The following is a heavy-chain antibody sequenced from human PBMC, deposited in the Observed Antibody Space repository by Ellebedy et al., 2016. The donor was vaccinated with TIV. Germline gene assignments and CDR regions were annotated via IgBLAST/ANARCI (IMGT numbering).Heavy chain of an antibody. D-gene: IGHD2-21*02. CDR2: ITPMFGTA. CDR3: ARCVVVTAILHYYEYGMDV. J-gene: IGHJ6*02. CDR1: GGTLSSYA. Sequence: ASVKVSXXASGGTLSSYAISWVRQAPGQGLEWMGEITPMFGTANYAQKFQGTVRITADESTRTAYMELSSLRSEDTAVYYCARCVVVTAILHYYEYGMDVWGQGTTVTVSS. V-gene: IGHV1-69*13.